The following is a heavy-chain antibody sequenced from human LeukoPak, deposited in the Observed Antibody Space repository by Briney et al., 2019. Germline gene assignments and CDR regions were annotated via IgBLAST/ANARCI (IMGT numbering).Heavy chain of an antibody. V-gene: IGHV3-33*01. Sequence: PGGSLRLSCAASGFTFSSYGMHWVRQAPGKGLEWVAVIWYDGSNKYYADSVKGRFTISRGNSKNTLYLQMNSLRAEDTAVYYCARSQWELSQFDYWGQGTLVTVSS. CDR1: GFTFSSYG. D-gene: IGHD1-26*01. CDR3: ARSQWELSQFDY. CDR2: IWYDGSNK. J-gene: IGHJ4*02.